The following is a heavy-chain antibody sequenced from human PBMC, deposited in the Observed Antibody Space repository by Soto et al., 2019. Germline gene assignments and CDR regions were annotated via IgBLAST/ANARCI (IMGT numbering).Heavy chain of an antibody. CDR2: ISAYNGNT. V-gene: IGHV1-18*01. D-gene: IGHD2-21*02. J-gene: IGHJ4*02. CDR1: GYTFTSNG. Sequence: QVQLVQSGAEVKKPGASVKVSCKASGYTFTSNGISWVRQAPGQGLEWMGWISAYNGNTNYAQKLQGRVSVTTDTSTSTAYRALRSLRSDDTAVYYGARDVAYCGCVCYPIYSWGQGTPGTVYS. CDR3: ARDVAYCGCVCYPIYS.